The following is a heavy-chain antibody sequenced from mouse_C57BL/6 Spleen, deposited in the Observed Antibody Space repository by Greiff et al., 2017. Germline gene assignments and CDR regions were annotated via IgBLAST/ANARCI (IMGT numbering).Heavy chain of an antibody. Sequence: EVKVVESGGDLVKPGGSLKLSCAASGFTFSSYGMSWVRQTPDKRLEWVATISSGGSYTYYPDSVKGRFTISRDNAKNTLYLQMSSLKSEDTAMYYCARHVDGNSFGYWGQGTTLTVSS. V-gene: IGHV5-6*01. CDR2: ISSGGSYT. CDR3: ARHVDGNSFGY. CDR1: GFTFSSYG. D-gene: IGHD2-1*01. J-gene: IGHJ2*01.